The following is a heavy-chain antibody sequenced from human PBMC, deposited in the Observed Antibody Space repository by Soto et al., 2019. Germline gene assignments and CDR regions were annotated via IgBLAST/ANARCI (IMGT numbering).Heavy chain of an antibody. CDR1: GYTFTNYG. J-gene: IGHJ4*02. CDR3: APHTLDTGMPSGY. V-gene: IGHV1-18*01. CDR2: IGGYKGKT. Sequence: QVQLVQSGAEVREPGASVKVSCKASGYTFTNYGVSWVRQAPGQGLEWMGWIGGYKGKTNYAQKLQGRVTLTTDTSTSTAYMKLRSLRSDDTAVYYCAPHTLDTGMPSGYWGQGTLVTVSS. D-gene: IGHD5-18*01.